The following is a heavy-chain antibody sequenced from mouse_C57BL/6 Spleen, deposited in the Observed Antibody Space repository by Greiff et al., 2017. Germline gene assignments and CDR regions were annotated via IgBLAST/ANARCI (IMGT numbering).Heavy chain of an antibody. D-gene: IGHD1-1*02. CDR2: INPSNGGT. Sequence: QVQLQQPGTELVKPGASVKLSCKASGYTFTSYWMHWVKQRPGQGLEWIGNINPSNGGTNYNEKFKSKATLTVDKSSSTAYMQLSSLTSEDSAFYYCARPLLRWYYFDYWGQGTTLTVSS. CDR1: GYTFTSYW. CDR3: ARPLLRWYYFDY. J-gene: IGHJ2*01. V-gene: IGHV1-53*01.